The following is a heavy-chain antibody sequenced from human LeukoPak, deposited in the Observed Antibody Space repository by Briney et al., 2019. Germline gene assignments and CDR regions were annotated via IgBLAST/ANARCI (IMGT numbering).Heavy chain of an antibody. D-gene: IGHD3-9*01. V-gene: IGHV3-23*01. Sequence: GGSLRLSCAASGFTFSSYAMNWVRQAPGKGLEWVSSISGSGGSTNYADSVKGRFTISRDNSKNTLYLQMNSLRAEDTAVYYCAKGDILTGSYFDYWGQGALVTVSS. CDR1: GFTFSSYA. J-gene: IGHJ4*02. CDR3: AKGDILTGSYFDY. CDR2: ISGSGGST.